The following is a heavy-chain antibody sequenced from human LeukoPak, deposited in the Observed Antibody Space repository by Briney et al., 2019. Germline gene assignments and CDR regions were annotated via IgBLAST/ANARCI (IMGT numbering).Heavy chain of an antibody. CDR1: GFTFRSYW. J-gene: IGHJ4*02. V-gene: IGHV3-7*01. Sequence: GGSLRLSCAASGFTFRSYWMAWVRQAPGKGLEWVANIKGDESAKHQADSVKGRFTISRDNAQNLLYLQMSSLRGEDTAVYYCSRDVGGSLDYWGQGTLVTDSS. CDR2: IKGDESAK. D-gene: IGHD1-26*01. CDR3: SRDVGGSLDY.